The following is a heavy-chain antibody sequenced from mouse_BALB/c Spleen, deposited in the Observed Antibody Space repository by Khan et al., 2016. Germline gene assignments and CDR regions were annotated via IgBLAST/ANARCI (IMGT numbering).Heavy chain of an antibody. Sequence: EVELVEPGGGLVQPGGSLKLSCAASGFTFSSYGMSWVRQTPDKRLELVATINSNGGSTYYPDSVKGRFTISRDNAKNTLYLQMSSLKSEDTAMYYCARGGLRWFDYWGQGTTLTVSS. J-gene: IGHJ2*01. CDR2: INSNGGST. D-gene: IGHD1-1*01. V-gene: IGHV5-6-3*01. CDR3: ARGGLRWFDY. CDR1: GFTFSSYG.